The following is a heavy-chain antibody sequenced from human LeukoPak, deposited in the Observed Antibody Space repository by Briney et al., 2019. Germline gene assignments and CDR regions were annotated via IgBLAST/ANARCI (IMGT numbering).Heavy chain of an antibody. CDR2: INHSGSA. CDR1: GGSFSRYY. CDR3: ARGGYSYGQGLVDY. V-gene: IGHV4-34*01. D-gene: IGHD5-18*01. J-gene: IGHJ4*02. Sequence: PSETLSFTCAVYGGSFSRYYWTWIRQPPGKGLEWIGEINHSGSANYNPSLKSRVTISVDTSKNQFSLKLSSVTAADTAVYYCARGGYSYGQGLVDYWGQGTLVTVSS.